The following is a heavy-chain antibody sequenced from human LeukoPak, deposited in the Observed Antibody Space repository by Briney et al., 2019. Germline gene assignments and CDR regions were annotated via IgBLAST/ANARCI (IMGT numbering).Heavy chain of an antibody. CDR1: GVTFSSYG. D-gene: IGHD4-11*01. CDR3: AKEGLHNNWFDP. CDR2: ISYDGSNK. V-gene: IGHV3-30*18. J-gene: IGHJ5*02. Sequence: PGGSLRLSCAASGVTFSSYGMHWVRQAPGKGLEWVAVISYDGSNKYYADSVKGRFTISRDNSKNTLYLQMNSLRAEDTAVYYCAKEGLHNNWFDPWGQGTLVTVSS.